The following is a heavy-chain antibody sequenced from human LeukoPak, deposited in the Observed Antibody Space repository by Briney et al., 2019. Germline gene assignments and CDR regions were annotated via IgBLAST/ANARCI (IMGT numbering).Heavy chain of an antibody. V-gene: IGHV3-21*01. D-gene: IGHD2-2*01. J-gene: IGHJ4*02. CDR3: ARDSVGVVVVVPAAPDY. CDR2: ISSSSSYI. Sequence: GGSLRLSCAASGFTFSSYSMNWVRQAPGKGLEWVSSISSSSSYIYYAGSVKGRFTISRDNAKNSLYLQMNSLRAEDTAVYYCARDSVGVVVVVPAAPDYWGQGTLVTVSS. CDR1: GFTFSSYS.